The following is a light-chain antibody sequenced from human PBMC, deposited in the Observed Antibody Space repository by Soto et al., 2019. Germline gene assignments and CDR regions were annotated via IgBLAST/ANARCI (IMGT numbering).Light chain of an antibody. J-gene: IGKJ3*01. CDR2: GAS. CDR3: QQYGSSLLFT. CDR1: QSVSSSY. V-gene: IGKV3-20*01. Sequence: EMVLTQSPGTLSLSPGERATLSCRASQSVSSSYLAWYQQTPRQAPRLLIYGASSRATGIPDRFSGSGSGTDFTLTISRLEPEDFAVYYCQQYGSSLLFTFGPGTKVHIK.